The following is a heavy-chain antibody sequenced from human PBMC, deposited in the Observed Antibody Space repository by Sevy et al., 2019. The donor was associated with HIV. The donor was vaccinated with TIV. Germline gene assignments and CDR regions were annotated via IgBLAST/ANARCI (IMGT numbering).Heavy chain of an antibody. Sequence: GGSLRLSCTASGFTFGDYAMSWVRQAPGKGLEWVAFIKSKALGGTTESAASVKGRFTISSDDSKSIAYLQMNNLKTEDTAVYYCTRWSGAQSIFDYWGQGTLVTVSS. V-gene: IGHV3-49*04. J-gene: IGHJ4*02. CDR3: TRWSGAQSIFDY. D-gene: IGHD1-26*01. CDR1: GFTFGDYA. CDR2: IKSKALGGTT.